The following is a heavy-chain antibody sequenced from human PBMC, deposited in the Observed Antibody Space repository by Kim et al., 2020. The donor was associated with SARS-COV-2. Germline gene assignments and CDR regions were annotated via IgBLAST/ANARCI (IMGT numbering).Heavy chain of an antibody. D-gene: IGHD4-4*01. CDR2: ISDSGGVT. CDR3: GVEMTTIPDY. J-gene: IGHJ4*02. Sequence: GGSLRLSCAASGFTFSSYAMNWVRQAPGTGLEWVSGISDSGGVTNYADSVKGRFTISRDNSKNTMYLQMNSVRAEDTAVYYCGVEMTTIPDYWGQGTLVTVPT. CDR1: GFTFSSYA. V-gene: IGHV3-23*01.